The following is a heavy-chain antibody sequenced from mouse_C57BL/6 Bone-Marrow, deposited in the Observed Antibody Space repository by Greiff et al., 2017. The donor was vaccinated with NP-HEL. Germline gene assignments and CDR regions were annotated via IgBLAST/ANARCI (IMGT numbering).Heavy chain of an antibody. D-gene: IGHD2-10*01. CDR3: ASLLLMDY. V-gene: IGHV1-50*01. Sequence: QVQLQQPGAELVKPGASVKLSCKASGYTFTSYWMQWVKQRPGQGLEWIGEIDPSDSYTNYNQKFKGKATLTVDTSSSTAYMQLSSLTSEDSAVYYCASLLLMDYWGQGTSVTVSS. J-gene: IGHJ4*01. CDR1: GYTFTSYW. CDR2: IDPSDSYT.